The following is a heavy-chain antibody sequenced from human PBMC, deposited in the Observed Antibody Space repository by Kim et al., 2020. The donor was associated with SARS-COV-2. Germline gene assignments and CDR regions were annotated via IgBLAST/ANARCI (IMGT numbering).Heavy chain of an antibody. Sequence: GGSLRLSCAASGFTSTTYAIHWVRQAPGKGLEWLAVVSSDGGHQKYADSVKGRFTISRDKSKSTVYLQMDSLRPDDTAVYFCAKDSRPYRPPCYYYYYMDDWGKGTSVIVSS. CDR2: VSSDGGHQ. V-gene: IGHV3-30*18. J-gene: IGHJ6*03. D-gene: IGHD2-2*01. CDR1: GFTSTTYA. CDR3: AKDSRPYRPPCYYYYYMDD.